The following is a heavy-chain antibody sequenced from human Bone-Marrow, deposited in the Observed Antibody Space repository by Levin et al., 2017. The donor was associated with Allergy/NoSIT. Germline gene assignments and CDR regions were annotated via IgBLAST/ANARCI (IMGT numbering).Heavy chain of an antibody. CDR2: IYPGDSET. CDR1: GYSFTTYW. J-gene: IGHJ4*02. CDR3: ARLSKGGAVAGPPFDS. Sequence: RGESLKISCKGSGYSFTTYWIGWVRQMSGKGLEWMGIIYPGDSETRYSPSFQGQVTISVDRSSSTAYLQWNNLKASDTAMYYCARLSKGGAVAGPPFDSWGQGTLVTVSS. V-gene: IGHV5-51*01. D-gene: IGHD6-13*01.